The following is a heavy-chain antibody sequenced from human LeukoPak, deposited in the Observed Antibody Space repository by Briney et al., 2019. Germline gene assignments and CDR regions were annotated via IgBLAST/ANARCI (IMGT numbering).Heavy chain of an antibody. J-gene: IGHJ4*02. CDR1: GGTFSSYA. D-gene: IGHD6-19*01. CDR3: ARGLPDLLAVASSNIRFDY. Sequence: SVKVSCKASGGTFSSYAISWVRQAPGQGLEWMGGIIPIFGTANYAQKFQGRVTITADESTSIAYMELSSLRSEDTAVYYCARGLPDLLAVASSNIRFDYWGQGTLVTVSS. V-gene: IGHV1-69*13. CDR2: IIPIFGTA.